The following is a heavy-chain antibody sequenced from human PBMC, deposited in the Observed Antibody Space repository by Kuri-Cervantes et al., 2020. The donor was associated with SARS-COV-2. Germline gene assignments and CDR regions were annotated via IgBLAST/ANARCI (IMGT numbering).Heavy chain of an antibody. D-gene: IGHD5-24*01. CDR3: TREMAVDYYYMAV. J-gene: IGHJ6*03. CDR2: ISYDGSNK. Sequence: GESLKIPGAASGFTFSSYAMHWVRQAPRKGLEWVAVISYDGSNKYNADSEKGRFTISRDNSKNTLYLQMNSLRAEDTAVYYCTREMAVDYYYMAVWGQGTTVTVSS. V-gene: IGHV3-30-3*01. CDR1: GFTFSSYA.